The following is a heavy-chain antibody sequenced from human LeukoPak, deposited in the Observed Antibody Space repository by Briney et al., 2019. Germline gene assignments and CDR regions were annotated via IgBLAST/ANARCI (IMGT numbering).Heavy chain of an antibody. J-gene: IGHJ4*02. V-gene: IGHV1-69*04. Sequence: SVKVSCKASGGTFSSYAVHWVRQAPGQGLDWMGRIIPIVNIKNYAQKFQDRITITADKSTGTAYMEVTSLRSEDTAVYYCASGPSGHGGYWGQGTLVTVSA. CDR3: ASGPSGHGGY. D-gene: IGHD5-12*01. CDR1: GGTFSSYA. CDR2: IIPIVNIK.